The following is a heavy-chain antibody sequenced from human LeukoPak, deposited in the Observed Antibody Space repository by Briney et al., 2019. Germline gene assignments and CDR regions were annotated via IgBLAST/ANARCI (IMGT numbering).Heavy chain of an antibody. D-gene: IGHD5-24*01. CDR1: GGSISSSSYY. CDR3: ARVEMAIAY. J-gene: IGHJ4*02. V-gene: IGHV4-39*01. CDR2: IYYSGST. Sequence: SETLSLTCTVSGGSISSSSYYWGWIRQPTGKGLEWIGSIYYSGSTYYNPSLKSRVTISVDTSKNQFSLKLSSVTAADTAVYYCARVEMAIAYWGQGTLVTVSS.